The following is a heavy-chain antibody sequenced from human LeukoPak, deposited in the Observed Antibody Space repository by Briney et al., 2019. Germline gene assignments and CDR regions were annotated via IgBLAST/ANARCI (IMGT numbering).Heavy chain of an antibody. D-gene: IGHD1-26*01. Sequence: ASVKVSCKASGYTFTSYAMHWVRQAPGQRLEWMGWSNAGNGNTKYSQEFQGRVTITRDTSASTAYVELSSLRSEDMAVYYCARDSGSSEALDYWGQGTLVTVSS. CDR2: SNAGNGNT. J-gene: IGHJ4*02. CDR3: ARDSGSSEALDY. V-gene: IGHV1-3*02. CDR1: GYTFTSYA.